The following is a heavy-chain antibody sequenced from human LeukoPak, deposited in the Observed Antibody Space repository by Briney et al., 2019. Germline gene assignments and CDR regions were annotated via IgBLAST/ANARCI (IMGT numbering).Heavy chain of an antibody. V-gene: IGHV4-39*01. CDR1: GGSISSSSYY. CDR3: ARHMDYYGSGSYSPDDAFDI. Sequence: SETLSLTCTVSGGSISSSSYYRGWIRQPPGKGLEWIGSIYYSGSTYYNPSLKSRVTISVDTSKNQFSLKLSSVTAADTAVYYCARHMDYYGSGSYSPDDAFDIWGQGTMVTVSS. D-gene: IGHD3-10*01. CDR2: IYYSGST. J-gene: IGHJ3*02.